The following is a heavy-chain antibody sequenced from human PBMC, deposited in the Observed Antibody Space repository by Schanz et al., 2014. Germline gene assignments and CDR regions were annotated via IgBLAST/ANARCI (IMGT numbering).Heavy chain of an antibody. D-gene: IGHD7-27*01. CDR3: ARENLNWEAFDI. V-gene: IGHV3-7*03. CDR2: INQDGTEK. Sequence: EVQLVESGGGLVKPGGSLRLSCAVSGFSFGDFWMNWVRQAPGKGLEWVANINQDGTEKYYVDSVKGRFTISRDNAKNSLYLEMTSLRGEDTAVYYCARENLNWEAFDIWGQGTVVTVS. J-gene: IGHJ3*02. CDR1: GFSFGDFW.